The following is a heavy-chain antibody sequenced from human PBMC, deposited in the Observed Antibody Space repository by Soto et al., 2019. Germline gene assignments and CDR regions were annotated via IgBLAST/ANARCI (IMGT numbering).Heavy chain of an antibody. V-gene: IGHV3-7*01. CDR3: ARDLFDY. Sequence: LRLSCAASGFTFSNYWMNWVRQAPGRGLEWVANINEDGSEKYYVDSAKGRFTIPRDNAKNSLYLQMSSLRAEDTAVYYCARDLFDYWGQGTLVTVSS. CDR1: GFTFSNYW. J-gene: IGHJ4*02. CDR2: INEDGSEK.